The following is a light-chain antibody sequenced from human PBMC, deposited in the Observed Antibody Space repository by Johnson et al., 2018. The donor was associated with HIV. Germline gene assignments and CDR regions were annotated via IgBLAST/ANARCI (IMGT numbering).Light chain of an antibody. V-gene: IGLV1-51*01. Sequence: QSVLTLPPSVSAAPGQKVTISCSGSYSDIGNNYVSWYQQLPGTAPKLLIYDNNKRPSGIPDRFPGSKSGTSATLGITGLQTGDEADYYCGTWDSSLSAHNYVFGTVTKVTVL. CDR1: YSDIGNNY. J-gene: IGLJ1*01. CDR2: DNN. CDR3: GTWDSSLSAHNYV.